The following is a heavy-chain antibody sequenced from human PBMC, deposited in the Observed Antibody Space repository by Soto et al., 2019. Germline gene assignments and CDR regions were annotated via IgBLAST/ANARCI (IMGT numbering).Heavy chain of an antibody. D-gene: IGHD3-3*01. CDR3: AKAPQLEWLFYGMDV. CDR2: ISYDGSNK. Sequence: PGGSLRLSCAASGFTFSSYGMHWVRQAPGKGLEWVAVISYDGSNKYYADSVKGRFTISRDNSKNTLYLQMNSLRAEDTAVYYCAKAPQLEWLFYGMDVWGQGTTVTVSS. CDR1: GFTFSSYG. J-gene: IGHJ6*02. V-gene: IGHV3-30*18.